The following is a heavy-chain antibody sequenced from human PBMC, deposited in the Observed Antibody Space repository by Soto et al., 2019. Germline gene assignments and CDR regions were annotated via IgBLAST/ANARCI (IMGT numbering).Heavy chain of an antibody. Sequence: PVGSLRLSCAASGFTFRTFYMHWVRQAPGKGLVWVSRISGDGSVTAYADSVEGRFTISRDTAKNTLYLQMNALRAEDTAVYYCARVQYGDYIDYWGQGTLVTVSS. J-gene: IGHJ4*02. CDR1: GFTFRTFY. CDR3: ARVQYGDYIDY. CDR2: ISGDGSVT. D-gene: IGHD4-17*01. V-gene: IGHV3-74*01.